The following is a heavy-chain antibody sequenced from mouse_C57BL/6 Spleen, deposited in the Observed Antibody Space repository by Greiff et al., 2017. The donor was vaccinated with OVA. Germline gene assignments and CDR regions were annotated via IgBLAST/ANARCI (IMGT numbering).Heavy chain of an antibody. J-gene: IGHJ3*01. CDR1: GFNIKDYY. CDR3: TTRIYYDYGLAY. Sequence: VQLQQSGAELVRPGASVKLSCTASGFNIKDYYMHWVKQRPEQGLEWIGRIDPEDGATEYAPKSQGKATMTADTSSNTAYLQLSSLTSEDTAVYYCTTRIYYDYGLAYWGQGTLVTVSA. D-gene: IGHD2-4*01. V-gene: IGHV14-1*01. CDR2: IDPEDGAT.